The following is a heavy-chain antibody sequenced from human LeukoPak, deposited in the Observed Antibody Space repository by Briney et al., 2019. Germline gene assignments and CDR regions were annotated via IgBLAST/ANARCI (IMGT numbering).Heavy chain of an antibody. Sequence: SETLSLTCTVSGGSVSGGFYFWTWIRQRPGKGLEWIGHVYYTGTTDYNPSLKGRVTMSLDTSKTYFSLKMRSVTAADTAMYFCARDSTLRPRALDFWGHGTMVTVSS. CDR1: GGSVSGGFYF. V-gene: IGHV4-31*03. CDR3: ARDSTLRPRALDF. J-gene: IGHJ3*01. CDR2: VYYTGTT. D-gene: IGHD3-16*01.